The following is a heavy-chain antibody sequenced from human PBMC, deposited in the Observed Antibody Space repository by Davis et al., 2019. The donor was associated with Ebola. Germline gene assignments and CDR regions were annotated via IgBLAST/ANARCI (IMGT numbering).Heavy chain of an antibody. CDR3: ARSNFWSGFDY. D-gene: IGHD3-3*01. V-gene: IGHV4-61*01. J-gene: IGHJ4*02. CDR2: IYYSGST. CDR1: GGSVSSGSYY. Sequence: MPSETLSLTCTVSGGSVSSGSYYWSWIRQPPEKGLEWVGYIYYSGSTNCNPSLKSRVTISVDTSKNQFSLKLSSVTAADTAVYYCARSNFWSGFDYWGQGTLVTVSS.